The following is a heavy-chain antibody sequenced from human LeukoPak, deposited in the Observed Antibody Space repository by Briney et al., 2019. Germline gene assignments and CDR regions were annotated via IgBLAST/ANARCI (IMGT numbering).Heavy chain of an antibody. V-gene: IGHV4-34*01. CDR3: ARATNYYGSGSYYNN. CDR1: GGSFSGYY. CDR2: INHSGST. D-gene: IGHD3-10*01. Sequence: SETLSLTCAVYGGSFSGYYWSWIRQPPGKGLEWIGEINHSGSTNYNPSLRSRVTISVDTSKNQFSLKLSSVTAADTAVYYCARATNYYGSGSYYNNWGQGTLVTVSS. J-gene: IGHJ4*02.